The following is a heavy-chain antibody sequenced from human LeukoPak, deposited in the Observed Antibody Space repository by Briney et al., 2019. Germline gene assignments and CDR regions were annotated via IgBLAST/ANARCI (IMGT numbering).Heavy chain of an antibody. CDR3: ARGRRVRGVIINYYYYMDV. CDR1: GGSFSGYY. V-gene: IGHV4-34*01. CDR2: INHSGST. D-gene: IGHD3-10*01. Sequence: SETLSLTCAVYGGSFSGYYWSWIRQPPGKGLEWIGEINHSGSTNYNPSLKSRVTISVDTSKNQFSLKLSSVTAADTAVYYCARGRRVRGVIINYYYYMDVWGKGTTVSVSS. J-gene: IGHJ6*03.